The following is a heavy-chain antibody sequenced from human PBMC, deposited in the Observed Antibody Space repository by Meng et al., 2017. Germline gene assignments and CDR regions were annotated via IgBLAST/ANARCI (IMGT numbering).Heavy chain of an antibody. D-gene: IGHD1-26*01. Sequence: GESLKISCAASGFTFSSYAMHWVLQAPGKGLEWVAVISDDGSNKYYADSVKGRFTISRDNSKNTLYLQMNSLRAEDTAVYYCAGGGSYFYWYFDLWGRGTRVTVSS. V-gene: IGHV3-30*04. CDR3: AGGGSYFYWYFDL. J-gene: IGHJ2*01. CDR2: ISDDGSNK. CDR1: GFTFSSYA.